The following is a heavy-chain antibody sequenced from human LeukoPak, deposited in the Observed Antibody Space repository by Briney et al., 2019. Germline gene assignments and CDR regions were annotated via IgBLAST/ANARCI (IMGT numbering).Heavy chain of an antibody. CDR2: FDPEDGET. D-gene: IGHD7-27*01. V-gene: IGHV1-24*01. CDR3: ATWGLERYYYYYGMDV. J-gene: IGHJ6*02. CDR1: GYTLTELS. Sequence: GASVKVSCKVSGYTLTELSMHWVRQAPGKGLEWMGGFDPEDGETIYAQKFQGRVTMTEDTSTDTAYMELSSLRSEDTAVYYCATWGLERYYYYYGMDVWGQGTTVTVSS.